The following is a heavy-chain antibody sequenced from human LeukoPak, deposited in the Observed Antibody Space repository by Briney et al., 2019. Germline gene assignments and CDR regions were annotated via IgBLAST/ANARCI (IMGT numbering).Heavy chain of an antibody. CDR1: GFTFSSYG. Sequence: GRSLRLSCAASGFTFSSYGMHWVRQAPGKGLEWVAVIWYDGSNKYYADSVKGRFTISRDNSKNTLYLQMNSLRAEDTAVYYCATNIDYYGSGSLRNNWFDPWGQGTLVTVSS. J-gene: IGHJ5*02. V-gene: IGHV3-33*01. D-gene: IGHD3-10*01. CDR3: ATNIDYYGSGSLRNNWFDP. CDR2: IWYDGSNK.